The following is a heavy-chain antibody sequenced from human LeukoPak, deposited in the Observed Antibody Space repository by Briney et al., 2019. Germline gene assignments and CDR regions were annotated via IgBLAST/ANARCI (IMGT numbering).Heavy chain of an antibody. Sequence: SETLSLTCTVSGGSIGSYYWTWIRQPPGKGLEWIGSIYYSGSTYYNPSLKSRVTISVDTSKNQFSLKLTSVTAADTAVYYCARGPPPDFDYWGQGTLVTVSS. J-gene: IGHJ4*02. CDR1: GGSIGSYY. V-gene: IGHV4-39*07. CDR3: ARGPPPDFDY. CDR2: IYYSGST.